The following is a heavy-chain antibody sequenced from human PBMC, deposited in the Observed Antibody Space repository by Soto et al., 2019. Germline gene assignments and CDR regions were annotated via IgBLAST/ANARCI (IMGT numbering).Heavy chain of an antibody. V-gene: IGHV4-34*01. J-gene: IGHJ5*02. D-gene: IGHD3-9*01. Sequence: SETLSLTCAVYGGSFSGYYWSWIRQPPGKGLEWIGEINHSGSTNYNPSLKSRVTISVDTSKNQFSLKLSSVTAADTDVYYCASHLMAILARWFDPWGQGTLVTVSS. CDR3: ASHLMAILARWFDP. CDR2: INHSGST. CDR1: GGSFSGYY.